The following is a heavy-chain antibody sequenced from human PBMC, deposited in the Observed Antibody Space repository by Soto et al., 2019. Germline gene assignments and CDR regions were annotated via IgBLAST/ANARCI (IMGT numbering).Heavy chain of an antibody. CDR1: GFTFSSYA. V-gene: IGHV3-23*01. D-gene: IGHD6-19*01. CDR3: AKCAPRYSSGLKAYYFDY. J-gene: IGHJ4*02. Sequence: EVQLLESGGGLVQPGGSLRLSCAASGFTFSSYAMSWVRQAPGKGLEWVSTISGSGGSTYYADSVKGRFTISRDNSKNTLYLQVNSLRAVDTAVYYCAKCAPRYSSGLKAYYFDYWGQGTLVTVSS. CDR2: ISGSGGST.